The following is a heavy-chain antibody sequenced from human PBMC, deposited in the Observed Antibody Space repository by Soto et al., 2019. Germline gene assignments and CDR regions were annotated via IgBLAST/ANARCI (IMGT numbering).Heavy chain of an antibody. CDR1: GYSISSGYY. Sequence: SETLSLTCAVSGYSISSGYYWGWIRQPPGKGLEWIGSIYHSGSTYYNPSLKSRVTIPVDTSKNQFSLKLSSVTAADTAVYYCARDRGVTGTTPNWFDPWGQGTLVTVSS. CDR2: IYHSGST. J-gene: IGHJ5*02. V-gene: IGHV4-38-2*02. CDR3: ARDRGVTGTTPNWFDP. D-gene: IGHD1-7*01.